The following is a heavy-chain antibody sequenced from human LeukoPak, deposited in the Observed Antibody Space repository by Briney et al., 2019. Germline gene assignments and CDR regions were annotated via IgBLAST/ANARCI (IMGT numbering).Heavy chain of an antibody. CDR3: ARGIVGAPFDY. CDR1: GFTFSSYD. CDR2: ISGSGGST. Sequence: GGSLRLSCAASGFTFSSYDMSWVRQAPGKGLEWVSAISGSGGSTYYADSVKGRFTISRDNSKNTLYLQMNSLRAEDTAVYYCARGIVGAPFDYWGQGTLVTVSS. V-gene: IGHV3-23*01. J-gene: IGHJ4*02. D-gene: IGHD1-26*01.